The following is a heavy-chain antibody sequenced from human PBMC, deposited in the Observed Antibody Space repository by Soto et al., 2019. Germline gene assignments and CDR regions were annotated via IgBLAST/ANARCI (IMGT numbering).Heavy chain of an antibody. CDR3: AAQLVRSYYYYGMDV. D-gene: IGHD6-6*01. Sequence: SVKVSCKASGGTFSSYAISWVRQAPGQGLEWMGGIIPIFGTANCAQKFQGRVTITADESTSTAYMELSSLRSEDTAVYYCAAQLVRSYYYYGMDVWGQGTTVTVSS. V-gene: IGHV1-69*13. CDR2: IIPIFGTA. CDR1: GGTFSSYA. J-gene: IGHJ6*02.